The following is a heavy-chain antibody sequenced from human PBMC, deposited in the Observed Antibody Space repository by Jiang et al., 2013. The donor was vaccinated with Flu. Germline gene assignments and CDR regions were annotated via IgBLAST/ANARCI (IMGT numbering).Heavy chain of an antibody. CDR2: INPNSGGT. CDR3: ARERERSYAFLDY. CDR1: GYTFTGYY. D-gene: IGHD1-26*01. J-gene: IGHJ4*02. Sequence: GAEVKKPGASVKVSCKASGYTFTGYYMHWVRQAPGQGLDWMGRINPNSGGTNYAQKFQGRVTMTRDTSISTAYMELSRLRSDDTAVYYCARERERSYAFLDYWGQGTLVTVSS. V-gene: IGHV1-2*06.